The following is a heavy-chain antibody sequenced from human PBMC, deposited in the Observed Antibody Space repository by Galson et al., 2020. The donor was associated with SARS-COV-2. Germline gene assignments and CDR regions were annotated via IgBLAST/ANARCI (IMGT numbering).Heavy chain of an antibody. CDR3: AGGLRDGYNSGTDF. V-gene: IGHV4-34*01. J-gene: IGHJ4*02. Sequence: SETLSLTCAVYGGSFSGYYWSWIRQPPGKGLEWIGEINHSGSTNYNPSLKSRVTISVDTSKNQFSLKRKSVTAADTAVYYCAGGLRDGYNSGTDFWGQGTLVTVSS. CDR1: GGSFSGYY. D-gene: IGHD5-12*01. CDR2: INHSGST.